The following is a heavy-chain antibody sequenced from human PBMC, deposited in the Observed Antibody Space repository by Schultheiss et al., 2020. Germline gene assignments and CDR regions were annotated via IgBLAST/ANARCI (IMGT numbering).Heavy chain of an antibody. J-gene: IGHJ4*02. CDR1: GGSISSSSYY. CDR2: IYYSGST. Sequence: SQTLSLTCTVSGGSISSSSYYWGWIRQHPGKGLEWIGYIYYSGSTYYNPSLKSRVTMSLDTSKNQFSLKLSSVTAADTAVYYCATLAVAGTTPPYWGQGTLVTVSS. D-gene: IGHD6-19*01. CDR3: ATLAVAGTTPPY. V-gene: IGHV4-31*03.